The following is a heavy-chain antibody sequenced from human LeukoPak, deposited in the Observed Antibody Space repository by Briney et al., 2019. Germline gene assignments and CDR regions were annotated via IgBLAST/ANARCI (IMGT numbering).Heavy chain of an antibody. D-gene: IGHD3-22*01. CDR3: AKVYDSSGYYPSFDY. CDR1: GLTFSSYA. Sequence: PGGSLRLSCAASGLTFSSYAMTWVRQAPGKGLEWVSAISGSGGSTYYADSVKGRFTISRDNSKNTLYLQMNSLRAEDTAVYYCAKVYDSSGYYPSFDYWGQGTLVTVSS. CDR2: ISGSGGST. J-gene: IGHJ4*02. V-gene: IGHV3-23*01.